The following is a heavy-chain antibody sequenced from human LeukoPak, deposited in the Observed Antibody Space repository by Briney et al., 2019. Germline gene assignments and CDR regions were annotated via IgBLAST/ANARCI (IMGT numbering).Heavy chain of an antibody. Sequence: SETLSLTCTVSGGXISSGGYYWSWIRQHPGKGLEWIGYIYYSGSTYYNPSLKSRVTISVDTSKNQFSLKLSSVTAADTAVYYCAREPLSIAAAGTGLDAFDIWGQGTVVTVSS. CDR1: GGXISSGGYY. CDR2: IYYSGST. J-gene: IGHJ3*02. V-gene: IGHV4-31*03. CDR3: AREPLSIAAAGTGLDAFDI. D-gene: IGHD6-13*01.